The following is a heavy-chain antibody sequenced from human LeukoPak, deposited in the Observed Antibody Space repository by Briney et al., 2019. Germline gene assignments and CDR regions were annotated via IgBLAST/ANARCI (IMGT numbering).Heavy chain of an antibody. CDR1: GFTFSDYG. J-gene: IGHJ5*01. D-gene: IGHD3-16*01. V-gene: IGHV3-33*06. CDR3: AKDGGGYSTKVDS. CDR2: IWDDGTNT. Sequence: GGSLRLSCAASGFTFSDYGIHWVRQAPGKGLEWVSVIWDDGTNTYYADSVKGRFTISRDNSKNTLYLQMNSLRAEDTAVYYCAKDGGGYSTKVDSWGQGTLVSVCS.